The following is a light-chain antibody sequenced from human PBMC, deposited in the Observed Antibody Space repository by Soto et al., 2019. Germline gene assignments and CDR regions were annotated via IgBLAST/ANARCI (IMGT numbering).Light chain of an antibody. J-gene: IGLJ1*01. CDR1: SSSIGAGYE. CDR3: QAYDKRLTAYV. Sequence: QPVLTQPPSVSGAPGQRVTISCSGTSSSIGAGYEVHWYHQLPGTAPKLVVSGNGNRPSGVPDRLSASKSVTSASLAITGLQAEDEGHYYCQAYDKRLTAYVFGTGTKLTVL. V-gene: IGLV1-40*01. CDR2: GNG.